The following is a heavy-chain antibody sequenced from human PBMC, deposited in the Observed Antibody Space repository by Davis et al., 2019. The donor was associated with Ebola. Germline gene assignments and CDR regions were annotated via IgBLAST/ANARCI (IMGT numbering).Heavy chain of an antibody. J-gene: IGHJ4*02. CDR3: AKVDGGNSVGY. CDR1: GFTFSSYA. V-gene: IGHV3-30-3*01. CDR2: ISYDGSNK. D-gene: IGHD4-23*01. Sequence: GESLKISCAASGFTFSSYAMHWVRQAPGKGLEWVAVISYDGSNKYYADSVKGRFTISRDNSKNTLYLQMNSLRAEDTAVYYCAKVDGGNSVGYWGQGTLVTVSS.